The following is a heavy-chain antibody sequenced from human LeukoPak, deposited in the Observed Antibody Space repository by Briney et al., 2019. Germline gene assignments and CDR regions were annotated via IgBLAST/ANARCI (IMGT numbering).Heavy chain of an antibody. CDR1: EVTLSNYW. D-gene: IGHD3-22*01. Sequence: PGGSLRLSCGASEVTLSNYWMHWVRQAPGKGLVWVSRLDSSGTNAVYADSVKGRFTISRDNANNTLFLQMSSLRAEDTAVYFCARYGNGYLDYWGQGALVTVSS. CDR3: ARYGNGYLDY. V-gene: IGHV3-74*01. J-gene: IGHJ4*02. CDR2: LDSSGTNA.